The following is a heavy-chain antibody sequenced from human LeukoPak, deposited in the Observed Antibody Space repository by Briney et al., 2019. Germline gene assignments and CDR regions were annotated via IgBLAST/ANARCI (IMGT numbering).Heavy chain of an antibody. D-gene: IGHD6-19*01. CDR3: AKVVTPNGYSSGWIDY. J-gene: IGHJ4*02. CDR2: TSSDLNVK. Sequence: GGSLRLSCAASGFTFRNYVIHWVRQAPGKGLEWVAVTSSDLNVKLYADSVKGRFTISRDNSRSTLYLQMNSLRAEDTALYYCAKVVTPNGYSSGWIDYWGQGTLVTVSS. V-gene: IGHV3-30*18. CDR1: GFTFRNYV.